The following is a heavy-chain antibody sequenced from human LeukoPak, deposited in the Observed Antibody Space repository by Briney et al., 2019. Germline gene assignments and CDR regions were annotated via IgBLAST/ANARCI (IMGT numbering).Heavy chain of an antibody. D-gene: IGHD3-3*01. V-gene: IGHV4-61*01. CDR2: IYYSGST. J-gene: IGHJ4*02. Sequence: SETLSLTCTVSGGSASSGSYYWSWIRQPPGKGLEWIGYIYYSGSTNYNPSLKSRVTISVDTSKNQFSLKLSSVTAADTAVYYCAATIFGVVIPPHFDYWGQGTLVTVSS. CDR1: GGSASSGSYY. CDR3: AATIFGVVIPPHFDY.